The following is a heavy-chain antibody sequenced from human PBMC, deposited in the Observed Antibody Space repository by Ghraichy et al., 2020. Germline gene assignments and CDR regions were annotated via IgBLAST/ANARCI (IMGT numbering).Heavy chain of an antibody. CDR1: GFTFGSYA. D-gene: IGHD1-26*01. V-gene: IGHV3-64*01. J-gene: IGHJ4*02. Sequence: GGSLRLSCAASGFTFGSYAMHWVRQAPGKGLEYVSGISYNGGGTYYANSVKGRFTISRDNSKNTLYLQMGSLRPEDMAVYYCARSFGGSYVDPVDYWGQGTLVTVSS. CDR3: ARSFGGSYVDPVDY. CDR2: ISYNGGGT.